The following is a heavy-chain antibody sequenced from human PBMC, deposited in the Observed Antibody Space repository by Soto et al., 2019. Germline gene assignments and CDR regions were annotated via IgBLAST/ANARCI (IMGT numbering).Heavy chain of an antibody. V-gene: IGHV4-31*03. D-gene: IGHD7-27*01. Sequence: QVQLQESGPGLVKPSETLSLTCTVSGGYVSGYYWSWIRQHPGKGLEWIGYIYYSGSTYYNPSLKSRVTISVDTSKNQFSLKLSSVTAADTAVYYCARDRGWGHHADDWGQGTLVTVSS. CDR3: ARDRGWGHHADD. CDR1: GGYVSGYY. CDR2: IYYSGST. J-gene: IGHJ4*02.